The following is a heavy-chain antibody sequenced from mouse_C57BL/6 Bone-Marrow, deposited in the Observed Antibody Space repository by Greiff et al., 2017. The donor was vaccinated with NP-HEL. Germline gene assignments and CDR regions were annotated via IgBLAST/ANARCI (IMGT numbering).Heavy chain of an antibody. Sequence: EVQLQQSGAELVRPGASVKLSCTASGFNIKDYYMHWVKQRPEQGLEWIGRIDPEDGDTEYAPKFQGKATRTADTSSNTAYLQLSSLTSEDTAFYYCTTPYDGYWFAYWGQGTLVTVSA. CDR3: TTPYDGYWFAY. D-gene: IGHD2-3*01. J-gene: IGHJ3*01. CDR2: IDPEDGDT. V-gene: IGHV14-1*01. CDR1: GFNIKDYY.